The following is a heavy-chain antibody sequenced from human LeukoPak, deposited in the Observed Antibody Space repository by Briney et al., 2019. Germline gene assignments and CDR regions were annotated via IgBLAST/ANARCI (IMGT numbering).Heavy chain of an antibody. CDR3: ARFGGPSFGNWYFDY. Sequence: PGESLKISCKGSGYGFANYWIGCVRQMPGRGLELMGIIFPGDSKTRYSPSFQGQVTISADKSVSTAYLQWSSLKASDTAMYCCARFGGPSFGNWYFDYWGQGTLVTVSS. J-gene: IGHJ4*02. CDR2: IFPGDSKT. CDR1: GYGFANYW. V-gene: IGHV5-51*01. D-gene: IGHD3-10*01.